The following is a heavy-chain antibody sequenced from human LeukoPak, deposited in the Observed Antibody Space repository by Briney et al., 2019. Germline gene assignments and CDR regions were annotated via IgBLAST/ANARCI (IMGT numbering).Heavy chain of an antibody. CDR2: ISSNGGST. Sequence: GGSLRLSCAASGFTFSSYAMHWVRRAPGKGLEYVSAISSNGGSTYYANSVKGRFTISRDNSKNTLYLQMGSLRAEDMAVYYCARSTMIVVVNDAFDIWGQRTVVTVSS. D-gene: IGHD3-22*01. CDR1: GFTFSSYA. V-gene: IGHV3-64*01. CDR3: ARSTMIVVVNDAFDI. J-gene: IGHJ3*02.